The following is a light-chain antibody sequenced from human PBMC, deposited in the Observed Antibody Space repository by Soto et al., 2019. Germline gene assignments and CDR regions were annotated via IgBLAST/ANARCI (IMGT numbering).Light chain of an antibody. CDR2: DGS. CDR3: QQRKNWPPVT. J-gene: IGKJ5*01. V-gene: IGKV3-11*01. Sequence: ETVLTQSPATLSLSPGEKATLSCRASQNIDIYLAWFQQKPGQAPRLLIYDGSNRATGIPARFSGSGSGTDFTLTISSLAPEDFAVYYCQQRKNWPPVTFGQGTRLDIK. CDR1: QNIDIY.